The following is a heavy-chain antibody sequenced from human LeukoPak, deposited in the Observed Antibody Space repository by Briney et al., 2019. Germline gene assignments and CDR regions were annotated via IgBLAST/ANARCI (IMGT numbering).Heavy chain of an antibody. CDR1: GGSFSGNY. J-gene: IGHJ4*02. Sequence: SETLSLTCAVYGGSFSGNYWSWIRQPPGKGLEWIGEINHSGSTNYNPSLKSRVTISVDTSKNQFSLKLSSVTAADTAVYYCARGPTRYSSSWYPHLYFDYWGQGTLVTVSS. D-gene: IGHD6-13*01. CDR2: INHSGST. CDR3: ARGPTRYSSSWYPHLYFDY. V-gene: IGHV4-34*01.